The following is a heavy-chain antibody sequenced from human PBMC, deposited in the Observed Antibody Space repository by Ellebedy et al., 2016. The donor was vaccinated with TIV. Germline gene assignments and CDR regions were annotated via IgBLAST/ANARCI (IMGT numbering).Heavy chain of an antibody. CDR2: LTADGRST. CDR1: GFSLSNSF. V-gene: IGHV3-23*01. J-gene: IGHJ5*02. D-gene: IGHD1-26*01. CDR3: RPGHYPDA. Sequence: GESLKISXAASGFSLSNSFMSWIRQAPGKGLEWASTLTADGRSTYFADSVKGRFTISRDNSKNTVYLQMNSLRSEDTAVYYCRPGHYPDAWGQGTLVTVSS.